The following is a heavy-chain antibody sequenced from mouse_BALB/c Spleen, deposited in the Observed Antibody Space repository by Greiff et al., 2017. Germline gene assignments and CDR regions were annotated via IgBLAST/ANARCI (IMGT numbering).Heavy chain of an antibody. D-gene: IGHD2-4*01. CDR3: ASTYDYDWYFDV. CDR1: GFNIKDTY. J-gene: IGHJ1*01. CDR2: IDPANGNT. Sequence: VQLKQSGAELVKPGASVKLSCTASGFNIKDTYMHWVKQRPEQGLEWIGRIDPANGNTKYDPKFQGKATITADTSSNTAYLQLSSLTSEDTAVYYCASTYDYDWYFDVWGAGTTVTVSS. V-gene: IGHV14-3*02.